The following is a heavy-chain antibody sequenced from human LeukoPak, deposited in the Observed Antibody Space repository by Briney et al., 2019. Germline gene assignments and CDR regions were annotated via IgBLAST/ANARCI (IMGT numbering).Heavy chain of an antibody. J-gene: IGHJ4*02. CDR3: ARMDGGGRPHFDY. Sequence: SETLSLTCTVSGGSISSYYWSWIRQPPGKGLEWIGYIYYSGSTNYNPSLKSRVTISVDTSKNQFSLKLSSVTAADTAVYYCARMDGGGRPHFDYWGQGTLVTVSS. CDR1: GGSISSYY. D-gene: IGHD2-2*03. V-gene: IGHV4-59*01. CDR2: IYYSGST.